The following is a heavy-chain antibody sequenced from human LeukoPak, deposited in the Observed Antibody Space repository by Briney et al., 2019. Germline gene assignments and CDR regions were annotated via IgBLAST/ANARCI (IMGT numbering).Heavy chain of an antibody. J-gene: IGHJ4*02. D-gene: IGHD6-19*01. Sequence: GESLRISCKGSGYDFSTYWIAWVRQMPGKGLEWMGVVYPGDSATRYSPSFQGQVTISADKSVSTAYLQWSSLRASDTAIYYCARASTDNAGWHRGSFDYWGQGTLVTVSS. CDR2: VYPGDSAT. CDR1: GYDFSTYW. V-gene: IGHV5-51*01. CDR3: ARASTDNAGWHRGSFDY.